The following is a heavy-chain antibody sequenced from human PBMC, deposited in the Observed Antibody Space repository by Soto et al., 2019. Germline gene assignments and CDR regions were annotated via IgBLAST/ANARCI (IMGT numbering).Heavy chain of an antibody. Sequence: ASVKVSCKASGYTFTSYGISWVRQAPGQGLEWMGWISAYNGNTNYAQKLQGRVTMTTDTSTSTAYMELRSLRSDDTAVYYCGREVAVRITLGEVHRSFDIWGQGTRVPVSS. CDR3: GREVAVRITLGEVHRSFDI. J-gene: IGHJ3*02. CDR1: GYTFTSYG. V-gene: IGHV1-18*01. D-gene: IGHD3-16*01. CDR2: ISAYNGNT.